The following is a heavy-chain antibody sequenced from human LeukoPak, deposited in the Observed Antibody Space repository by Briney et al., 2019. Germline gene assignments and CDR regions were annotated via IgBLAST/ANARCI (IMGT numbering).Heavy chain of an antibody. Sequence: GGSLRLSCAASGFTFSSYAMHWVRQAPGKGLEWVAVISYDGSNKYYADSVKGRFTISRDNSKNTLYLQMNSLRAEDTAVYYCARDEGDSSMVWGQGTLVTVSS. CDR3: ARDEGDSSMV. D-gene: IGHD3-22*01. CDR2: ISYDGSNK. CDR1: GFTFSSYA. J-gene: IGHJ4*02. V-gene: IGHV3-30-3*01.